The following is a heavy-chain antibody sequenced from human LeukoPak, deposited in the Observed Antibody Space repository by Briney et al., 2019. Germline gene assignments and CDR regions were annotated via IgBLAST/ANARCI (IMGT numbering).Heavy chain of an antibody. CDR3: ASFLGEGCSSTSCYIASWFDP. V-gene: IGHV1-69*13. Sequence: SVKVSCKASGGTFSSYAISWVRQAPGQGLEWMAGIIPIFGTANYAQKFQGRVTITADESTSTAYMELSSLRSEDTAVYYCASFLGEGCSSTSCYIASWFDPWGQGTLVTVSS. D-gene: IGHD2-2*02. CDR2: IIPIFGTA. CDR1: GGTFSSYA. J-gene: IGHJ5*02.